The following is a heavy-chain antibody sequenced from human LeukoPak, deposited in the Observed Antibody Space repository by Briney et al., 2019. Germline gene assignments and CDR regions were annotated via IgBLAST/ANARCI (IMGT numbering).Heavy chain of an antibody. CDR2: ISAYNGNT. Sequence: ASVKVSCKASGYTFTSYGISWVRQASGQGLEWMGWISAYNGNTNYAQKLQGRVTMTTDTSTSTAYMELRSLRSDDTAVYYCARGYCSGGSCYGGHWFDPWGQGTLVTVSS. V-gene: IGHV1-18*01. CDR3: ARGYCSGGSCYGGHWFDP. CDR1: GYTFTSYG. J-gene: IGHJ5*02. D-gene: IGHD2-15*01.